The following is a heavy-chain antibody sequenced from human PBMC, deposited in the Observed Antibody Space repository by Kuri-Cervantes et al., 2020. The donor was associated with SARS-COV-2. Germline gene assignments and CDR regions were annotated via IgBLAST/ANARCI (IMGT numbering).Heavy chain of an antibody. CDR2: ISSSSSYI. Sequence: ETLSLTCAASGFTFSSYSMNWVRQAPGKGLEWVSSISSSSSYIYYADSVKGRFTISRDNAKNSLYLQMNSLRAEDTAVYYCARDSYYDSPSHWGQGALVTVSS. CDR3: ARDSYYDSPSH. V-gene: IGHV3-21*01. CDR1: GFTFSSYS. D-gene: IGHD3-22*01. J-gene: IGHJ4*02.